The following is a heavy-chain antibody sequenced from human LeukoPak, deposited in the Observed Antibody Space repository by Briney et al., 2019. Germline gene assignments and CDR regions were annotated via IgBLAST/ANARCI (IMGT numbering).Heavy chain of an antibody. D-gene: IGHD6-19*01. Sequence: PSQTLSLTCTVSGDSSSSGDYFWNWIRQPPGKGLEWIGYIYYSGSTYYNPSLKSRVSISVDTSKNQFSLKLSSVTAADTAVYYCARKGSSGWFYYFDYWGQGTLVTVSS. J-gene: IGHJ4*02. V-gene: IGHV4-30-4*08. CDR3: ARKGSSGWFYYFDY. CDR2: IYYSGST. CDR1: GDSSSSGDYF.